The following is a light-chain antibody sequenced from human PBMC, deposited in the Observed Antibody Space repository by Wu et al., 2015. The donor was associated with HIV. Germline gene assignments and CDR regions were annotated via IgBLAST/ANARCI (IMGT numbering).Light chain of an antibody. CDR2: AAS. Sequence: DIQMTQSPSSLSASIGDRVTIICRASQNINNFLNWYQQEPGKAPKLLISAASNLQAGAPSQFSGSGFGTDFTLTINNLQPEDFAIYFCQETSSRPPAFGQGTRV. CDR3: QETSSRPPA. V-gene: IGKV1-39*01. J-gene: IGKJ5*01. CDR1: QNINNF.